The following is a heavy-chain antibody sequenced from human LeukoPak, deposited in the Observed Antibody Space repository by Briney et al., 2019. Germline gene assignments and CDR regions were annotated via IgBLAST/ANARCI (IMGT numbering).Heavy chain of an antibody. CDR1: GFTFSSYW. D-gene: IGHD1-26*01. V-gene: IGHV3-7*01. Sequence: GGSLRLSCAASGFTFSSYWMSWVRQAPGKGLEWVANIKQDGSEKYYVDSVKGRFTISRDNAKNSLYLQMNSLRAEDTAVYYCARHGSYYVDWLDPWGQGTLVTVSS. CDR2: IKQDGSEK. J-gene: IGHJ5*02. CDR3: ARHGSYYVDWLDP.